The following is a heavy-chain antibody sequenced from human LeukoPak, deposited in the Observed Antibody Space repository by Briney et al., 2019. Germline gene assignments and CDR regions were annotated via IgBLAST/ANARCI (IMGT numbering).Heavy chain of an antibody. CDR2: ISGYNGNT. CDR3: ARDCSGGSCHFDY. V-gene: IGHV1-18*03. Sequence: ASVKVSCKTSGHTFTRYGISWVRQAPGQGLEWMGWISGYNGNTNYAQKFQGRVNMTTDTSTSTAYMELRSLRSDDMAVYYCARDCSGGSCHFDYWGQGTLVTVPS. J-gene: IGHJ4*02. D-gene: IGHD2-15*01. CDR1: GHTFTRYG.